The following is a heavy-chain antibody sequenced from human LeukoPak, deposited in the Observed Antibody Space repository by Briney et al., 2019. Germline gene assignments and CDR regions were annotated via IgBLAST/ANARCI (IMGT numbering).Heavy chain of an antibody. J-gene: IGHJ6*02. V-gene: IGHV4-59*08. Sequence: SETLSLTCTVSGGSISSYYWSWIRQPPGKGLEWIGYIYYSGSTNYNPSLKSRVTISVDTSKNQFSLKLSSVTAADTAVYYCARHPDIVATSFYYYYGMDVWGQGATVTVSS. CDR1: GGSISSYY. D-gene: IGHD5-12*01. CDR2: IYYSGST. CDR3: ARHPDIVATSFYYYYGMDV.